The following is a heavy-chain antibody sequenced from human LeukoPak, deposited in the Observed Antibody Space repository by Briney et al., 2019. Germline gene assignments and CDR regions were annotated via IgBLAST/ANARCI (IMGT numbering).Heavy chain of an antibody. CDR3: ARGNIVATILGGLHGTTAFDF. V-gene: IGHV4-34*01. Sequence: SETLSLTCGVSGGAFSDYYWSWIRQAPGKGLEWIGEMIQSGSSNYNPSLRSRVTISGDTSRNQFSLKLNSLTAADTAVYYCARGNIVATILGGLHGTTAFDFWGQGILVTASS. CDR1: GGAFSDYY. D-gene: IGHD5-12*01. J-gene: IGHJ4*02. CDR2: MIQSGSS.